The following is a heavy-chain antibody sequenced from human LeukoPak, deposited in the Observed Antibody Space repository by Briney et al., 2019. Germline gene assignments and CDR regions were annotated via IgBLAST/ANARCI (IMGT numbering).Heavy chain of an antibody. V-gene: IGHV3-11*04. CDR2: ISSSGSTI. Sequence: PGGSLRLSCAASGFTFSDYYMSWIRQAPGKGLEWVSYISSSGSTIYYADSVKGRFTISRDNAKNSLYLQMNSLRAEGTAVYYCARAFSSSWYVDYYYYMDVWGKGTTVTVSS. CDR1: GFTFSDYY. D-gene: IGHD6-13*01. J-gene: IGHJ6*03. CDR3: ARAFSSSWYVDYYYYMDV.